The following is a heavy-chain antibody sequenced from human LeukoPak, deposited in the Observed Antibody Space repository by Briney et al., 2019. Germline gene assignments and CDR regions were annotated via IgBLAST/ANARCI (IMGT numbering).Heavy chain of an antibody. CDR2: ISTYNGDT. CDR1: GYTFNTYG. Sequence: ASAKVSCRTSGYTFNTYGISWVRQAPGQGLEWMGWISTYNGDTNYVQNLQGRVTMTTDTSTSTAYMELMSLRSDDTAVYYCLRDALRPRLTPDYWGQGTLVTVSS. CDR3: LRDALRPRLTPDY. J-gene: IGHJ4*02. D-gene: IGHD2-15*01. V-gene: IGHV1-18*01.